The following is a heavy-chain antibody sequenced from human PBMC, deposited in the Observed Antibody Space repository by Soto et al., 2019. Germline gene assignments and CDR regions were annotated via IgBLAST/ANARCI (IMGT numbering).Heavy chain of an antibody. Sequence: PSETLSLTCAVSGGSISSGGYSCNWIRQPPGKGLEWIGYIYHSGSTYYNPSLKSRVTISVDRSKNQFSLKLSSVTAADTAVYYCARGMTTVTTLDYWGQGTLVTSPQ. CDR2: IYHSGST. J-gene: IGHJ4*02. D-gene: IGHD4-17*01. CDR3: ARGMTTVTTLDY. V-gene: IGHV4-30-2*01. CDR1: GGSISSGGYS.